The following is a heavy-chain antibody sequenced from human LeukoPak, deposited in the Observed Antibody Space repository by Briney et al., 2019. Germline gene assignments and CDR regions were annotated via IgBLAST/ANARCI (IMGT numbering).Heavy chain of an antibody. CDR2: IYYSGST. D-gene: IGHD3-22*01. V-gene: IGHV4-31*03. CDR1: GGSISSGGYN. J-gene: IGHJ4*02. Sequence: PSQTLSLTCTVSGGSISSGGYNWSWIRQHPGTGLECIGYIYYSGSTYYNPSLKSRVTISVDTSKKQFSLKLSSVTAADTAVYYCVTYYFDSSGPKKNYWGQGTLVTVSS. CDR3: VTYYFDSSGPKKNY.